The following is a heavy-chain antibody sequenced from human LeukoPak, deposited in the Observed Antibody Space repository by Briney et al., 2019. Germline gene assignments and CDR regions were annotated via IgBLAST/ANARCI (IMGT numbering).Heavy chain of an antibody. CDR2: INSDGSST. CDR3: ASEHIVVVTAIQNYFDY. Sequence: PGGSLRLSCAASGFTFSSYWMHWVRQAPGKGLVWVSRINSDGSSTRYADSVKGRFTISRDNAKNTLYLQMNSLRAEDTAVYYCASEHIVVVTAIQNYFDYWGQGTLVTVSS. CDR1: GFTFSSYW. D-gene: IGHD2-21*02. V-gene: IGHV3-74*01. J-gene: IGHJ4*02.